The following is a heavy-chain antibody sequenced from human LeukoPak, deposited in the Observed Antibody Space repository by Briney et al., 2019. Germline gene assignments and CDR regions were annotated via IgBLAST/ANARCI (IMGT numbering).Heavy chain of an antibody. D-gene: IGHD5-18*01. CDR1: GGSISSYY. Sequence: SETLSLTCTVSGGSISSYYWSWIRQPAGKGLEWIGRIYTSGSTNYDPSLKSRVTMSVDTSKNQCSRKLSSVTAADTAVHYCARDYVQDTAMVIDYWGQGTLVTVSS. CDR2: IYTSGST. V-gene: IGHV4-4*07. J-gene: IGHJ4*02. CDR3: ARDYVQDTAMVIDY.